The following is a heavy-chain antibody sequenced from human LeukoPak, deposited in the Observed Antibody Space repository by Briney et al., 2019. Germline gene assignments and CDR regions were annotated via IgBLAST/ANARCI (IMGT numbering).Heavy chain of an antibody. CDR3: AKDLIAVAATGFDY. V-gene: IGHV3-9*01. CDR2: ISWNSGSI. J-gene: IGHJ4*02. D-gene: IGHD6-19*01. CDR1: GFTFSSYA. Sequence: GGSLRLSCAASGFTFSSYAMSWVRQAPGKGLEWVSGISWNSGSIGYADSVKGRFTISRDNAKNSLYLQMNSLRAEDTALYYCAKDLIAVAATGFDYWGQGTLVTVSS.